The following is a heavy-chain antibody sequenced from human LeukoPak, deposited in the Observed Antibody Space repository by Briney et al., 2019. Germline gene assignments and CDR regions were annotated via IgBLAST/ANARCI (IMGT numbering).Heavy chain of an antibody. Sequence: PSETLSLTCTVSGGSISSYYWSWIRQPPGKGLEWIGYIYYSGSTNYNPSLKSRVTISVDTSKNQFSLKLSSVTAADTAVYYCARVSQHDTLTGYYTFDYWGQGTLVTVSS. CDR1: GGSISSYY. CDR2: IYYSGST. D-gene: IGHD3-9*01. CDR3: ARVSQHDTLTGYYTFDY. J-gene: IGHJ4*02. V-gene: IGHV4-59*01.